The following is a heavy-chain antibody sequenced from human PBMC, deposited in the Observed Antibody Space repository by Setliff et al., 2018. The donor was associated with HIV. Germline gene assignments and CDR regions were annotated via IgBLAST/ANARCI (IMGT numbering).Heavy chain of an antibody. CDR3: AGVDCSSTRCYAFDI. Sequence: SVKVSCKASGVTFSNYAISWVRQAPGQGLEWMGGIIPIFGTAYYAQKFQGRATITTDESTITAYMELSSLRSEDTAVYYCAGVDCSSTRCYAFDIWGQGTMVTVSS. CDR1: GVTFSNYA. CDR2: IIPIFGTA. J-gene: IGHJ3*02. D-gene: IGHD2-2*01. V-gene: IGHV1-69*05.